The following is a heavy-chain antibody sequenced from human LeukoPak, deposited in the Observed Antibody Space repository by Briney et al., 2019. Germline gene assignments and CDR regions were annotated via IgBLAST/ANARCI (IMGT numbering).Heavy chain of an antibody. CDR3: ARVTRIQQRLHYMDV. Sequence: PWETLSLTCAVYGGSFSGYYWSWIRQPPGKGLEWIGEINHSGSTNYNPSLKSRVTISVDTSKNQFSLNLSSVTAADTAVYYCARVTRIQQRLHYMDVWGKGTTVTVSS. D-gene: IGHD5-18*01. CDR2: INHSGST. J-gene: IGHJ6*03. CDR1: GGSFSGYY. V-gene: IGHV4-34*01.